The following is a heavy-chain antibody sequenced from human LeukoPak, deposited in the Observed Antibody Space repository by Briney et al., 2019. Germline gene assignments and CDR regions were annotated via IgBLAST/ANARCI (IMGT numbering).Heavy chain of an antibody. V-gene: IGHV4-59*08. J-gene: IGHJ4*02. CDR1: GGSISSYY. D-gene: IGHD1/OR15-1a*01. CDR3: ARQRVNKWNNLWSFDY. CDR2: IYYTGST. Sequence: PSETLSLTCTVSGGSISSYYWSWIRQPPGKGLEWIGYIYYTGSTNYNPSLKSRVTISLGTSKNQFSLKLSSMTAADTAVYYCARQRVNKWNNLWSFDYWGQGTLVTVSS.